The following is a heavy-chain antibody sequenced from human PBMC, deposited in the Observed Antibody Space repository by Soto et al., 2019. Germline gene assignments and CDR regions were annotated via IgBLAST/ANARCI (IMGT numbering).Heavy chain of an antibody. CDR1: GYTFTGYY. D-gene: IGHD3-22*01. CDR3: ARAFWYYYDSSGYYSRDY. J-gene: IGHJ4*01. V-gene: IGHV1-2*02. CDR2: INPNSGGT. Sequence: ASVKVSCKASGYTFTGYYMHWVRQAPGQGLEWMGWINPNSGGTNYAQKFQGRVTMTRDTSISTAYMELSRLRSDDTAVYYCARAFWYYYDSSGYYSRDYWGHGTLVTVSS.